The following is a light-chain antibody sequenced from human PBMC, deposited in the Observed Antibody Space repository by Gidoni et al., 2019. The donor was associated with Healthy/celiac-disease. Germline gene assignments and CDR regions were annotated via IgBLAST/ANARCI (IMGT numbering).Light chain of an antibody. CDR1: QSISSY. Sequence: DSQMTQSPSSLSESVGDRVTITCRASQSISSYLNWYQQKPGKAPKLLIYAASSLQSGVPSRFSGSVSGTDFTLTISSLQPEDFATYYCQQSYSTPLTFGPGTKVDI. V-gene: IGKV1-39*01. J-gene: IGKJ3*01. CDR3: QQSYSTPLT. CDR2: AAS.